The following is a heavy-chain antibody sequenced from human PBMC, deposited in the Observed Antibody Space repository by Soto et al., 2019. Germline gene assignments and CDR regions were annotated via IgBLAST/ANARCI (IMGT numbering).Heavy chain of an antibody. CDR2: ISAYNGNT. Sequence: APVKVSCKASGYTFTSYGISWVRQAPGQGLEWMGWISAYNGNTNYAQKLQGRVTMTTDTSTSTAYMELRSLRSDDTAVYYCARDYFMVVAATHSMDDAFDIWGQGTMVTVSS. V-gene: IGHV1-18*01. D-gene: IGHD2-15*01. CDR3: ARDYFMVVAATHSMDDAFDI. J-gene: IGHJ3*02. CDR1: GYTFTSYG.